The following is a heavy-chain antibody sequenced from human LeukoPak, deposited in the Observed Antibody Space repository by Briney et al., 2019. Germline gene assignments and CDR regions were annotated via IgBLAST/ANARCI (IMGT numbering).Heavy chain of an antibody. CDR2: ISYDGNNE. CDR3: ARDSANWGWRGGLHF. V-gene: IGHV3-30*01. J-gene: IGHJ4*02. CDR1: DFTFSSYA. D-gene: IGHD7-27*01. Sequence: PGGSLRLSCAASDFTFSSYAMHWVRQAPGKGLEWVAIISYDGNNEYYGDSVKGRLTISRDNSRNTLYLQMNSLRTEDTAIYYCARDSANWGWRGGLHFWGQGSLVTVSS.